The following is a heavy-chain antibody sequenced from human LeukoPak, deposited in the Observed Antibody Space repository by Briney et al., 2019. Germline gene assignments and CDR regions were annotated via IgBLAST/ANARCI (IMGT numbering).Heavy chain of an antibody. V-gene: IGHV3-21*01. CDR2: ISGSNGYF. CDR1: GFTFRSYS. D-gene: IGHD3-22*01. Sequence: PGGSLRLSCAASGFTFRSYSLNWIRQAPGKGLEWVASISGSNGYFYYADSVKGRFTISRDNARNSLFLQMNSLTAEDTAVYYCAREDSSGYYWGQGTLVTVSS. J-gene: IGHJ4*02. CDR3: AREDSSGYY.